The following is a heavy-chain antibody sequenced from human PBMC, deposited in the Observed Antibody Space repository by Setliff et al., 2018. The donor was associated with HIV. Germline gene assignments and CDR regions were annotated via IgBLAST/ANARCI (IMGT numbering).Heavy chain of an antibody. Sequence: SETLSLTCIVSGYFINSGYYWSWIRQPPGKGLEWIGYIYYSGSTYYNPSLRSRVTISTDTSKNQFSLKLTSVTAADTAVYYCARRGYFDSSGFFDYWGQGTLVTVSS. V-gene: IGHV4-31*03. CDR3: ARRGYFDSSGFFDY. J-gene: IGHJ4*02. CDR2: IYYSGST. D-gene: IGHD3-22*01. CDR1: GYFINSGYY.